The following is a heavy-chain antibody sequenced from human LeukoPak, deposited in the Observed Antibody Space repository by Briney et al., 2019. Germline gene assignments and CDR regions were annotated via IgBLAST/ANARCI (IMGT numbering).Heavy chain of an antibody. CDR1: GFTFSSYG. CDR3: AKVTRSYGPDTDAFDI. Sequence: GGSLRLSCAASGFTFSSYGMHWVRQAPGKGLEWVAVIWYDGSNKYYADSVKGRFTISRDNSKNTLYLQMNSLRAEDTAVYYCAKVTRSYGPDTDAFDIWGQGTMVTVSS. CDR2: IWYDGSNK. D-gene: IGHD5-18*01. J-gene: IGHJ3*02. V-gene: IGHV3-33*06.